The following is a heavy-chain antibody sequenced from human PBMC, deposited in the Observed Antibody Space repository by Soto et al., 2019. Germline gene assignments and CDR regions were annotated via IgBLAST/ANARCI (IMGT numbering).Heavy chain of an antibody. V-gene: IGHV1-2*04. CDR3: AREGDAFAI. CDR2: INPNSGGT. Sequence: ASVRVSCKASGSTFTGYYMHWVRRAPGQGLEWMGGINPNSGGTNYAQKFQGWATTTRDTSISTAYMALSRLRSDDTAVDVGAREGDAFAIWDQGTMVTVS. CDR1: GSTFTGYY. J-gene: IGHJ3*02.